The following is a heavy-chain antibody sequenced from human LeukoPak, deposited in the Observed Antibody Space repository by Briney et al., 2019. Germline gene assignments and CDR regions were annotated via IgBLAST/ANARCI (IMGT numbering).Heavy chain of an antibody. CDR2: IIPIFGTA. J-gene: IGHJ4*02. D-gene: IGHD3-10*01. Sequence: GSSVTVSCKASGGTFSIYAISWVRQAPGQGLEWMGGIIPIFGTANYAQKFQGRVTITADESTSTAYMELSSLRSEDTAVYYCARDRGSGSGLDWGQGTLVTVSS. V-gene: IGHV1-69*01. CDR3: ARDRGSGSGLD. CDR1: GGTFSIYA.